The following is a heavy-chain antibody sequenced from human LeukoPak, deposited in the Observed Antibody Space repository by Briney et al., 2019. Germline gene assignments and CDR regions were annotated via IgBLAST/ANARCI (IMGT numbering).Heavy chain of an antibody. J-gene: IGHJ5*02. CDR1: GGSISSSSHS. D-gene: IGHD1-1*01. CDR2: IYYPGRT. CDR3: AQSLGSGNWIGNWFDP. Sequence: PSETLSLTCTVSGGSISSSSHSWGWIRQPPGKGLEWTGTIYYPGRTYYNPSLESRLTISVDTSKNQFSLKLTSVTAADTAIYYCAQSLGSGNWIGNWFDPWGQGPLVTVSS. V-gene: IGHV4-39*01.